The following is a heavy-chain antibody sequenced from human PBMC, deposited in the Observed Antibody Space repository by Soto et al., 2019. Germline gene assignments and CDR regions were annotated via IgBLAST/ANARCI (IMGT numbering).Heavy chain of an antibody. CDR1: GYTLTELS. D-gene: IGHD2-2*03. CDR3: ATDGYCSSTSCYGWFDP. V-gene: IGHV1-24*01. Sequence: GASVKVSCKVSGYTLTELSMHWVRQAPGKGLEWMGGFDPEDGETIYAQKFQGRVTMTEDTSTDTAYMELSSLRSEDTAVYYCATDGYCSSTSCYGWFDPWGQGTLVTVSS. J-gene: IGHJ5*02. CDR2: FDPEDGET.